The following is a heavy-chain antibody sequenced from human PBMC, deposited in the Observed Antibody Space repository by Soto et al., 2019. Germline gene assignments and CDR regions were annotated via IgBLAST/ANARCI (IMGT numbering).Heavy chain of an antibody. D-gene: IGHD3-9*01. CDR3: AKGPSLVISYDYFYMDL. CDR2: ISWNTGNI. V-gene: IGHV3-9*01. Sequence: EGQLVESGGGLVQPGRSLRLSCAASGFTFEDYAMHWVRHAPGKGLEWVSSISWNTGNIVYADSVEGRFTVSRDNAKNSLYVQRNSLRVEDTALYYCAKGPSLVISYDYFYMDLWGKGTTVTVSS. J-gene: IGHJ6*03. CDR1: GFTFEDYA.